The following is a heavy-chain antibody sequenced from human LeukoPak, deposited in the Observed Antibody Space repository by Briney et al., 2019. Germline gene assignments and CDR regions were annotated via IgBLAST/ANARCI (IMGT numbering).Heavy chain of an antibody. Sequence: GGSLRLSCAASGFTFSSYSMNWVRQAPGKGLEWVSSISSSSSYIYYADSVKGRFTISRDNAKNLLYLQMNSLRAEDTAVYYCARGAGIAVAGTLVDPWGQGTLVTVSS. CDR2: ISSSSSYI. CDR3: ARGAGIAVAGTLVDP. D-gene: IGHD6-19*01. CDR1: GFTFSSYS. V-gene: IGHV3-21*01. J-gene: IGHJ5*02.